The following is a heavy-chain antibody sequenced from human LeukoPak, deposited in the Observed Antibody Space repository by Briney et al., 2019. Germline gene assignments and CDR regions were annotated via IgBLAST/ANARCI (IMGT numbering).Heavy chain of an antibody. CDR1: GVSISSCSYY. CDR3: ARESERLIDY. CDR2: IYYSGST. V-gene: IGHV4-39*07. Sequence: SETLSLTCAVSGVSISSCSYYWGWLRQPPGKGLEWIGSIYYSGSTYYNPSLKSRVTISEDTSKNQFSLKLSSVTAADTAVYYCARESERLIDYWGQGTLVTVSS. D-gene: IGHD6-25*01. J-gene: IGHJ4*02.